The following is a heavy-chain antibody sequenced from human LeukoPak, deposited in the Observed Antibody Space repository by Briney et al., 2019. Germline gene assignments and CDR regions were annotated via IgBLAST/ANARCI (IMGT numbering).Heavy chain of an antibody. J-gene: IGHJ4*02. Sequence: SETLSLTCTVSGGSITSYYWSWIRQPAGKGLEWIGRIHTTGSTNYNPSLKSRVTISVDTSKNQFSLKLSSVTTADTAVYYCAREGYSSSWLFDYWGQGTLVTVSS. CDR1: GGSITSYY. D-gene: IGHD6-13*01. V-gene: IGHV4-4*07. CDR3: AREGYSSSWLFDY. CDR2: IHTTGST.